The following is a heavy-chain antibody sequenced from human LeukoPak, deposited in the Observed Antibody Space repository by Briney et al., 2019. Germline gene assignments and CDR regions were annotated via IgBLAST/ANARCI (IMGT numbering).Heavy chain of an antibody. J-gene: IGHJ3*02. CDR2: IYTSGST. Sequence: SETLSLTCTVSGGSISSYYWSWIRQPAGKGLEWIGRIYTSGSTNYNPSLKSRVTMSVDTSKNQFSLKLSSVTAADTAVYYCARQNLVVPAAKSGAFDIWGQGTMVTVSS. CDR1: GGSISSYY. D-gene: IGHD2-2*01. CDR3: ARQNLVVPAAKSGAFDI. V-gene: IGHV4-4*07.